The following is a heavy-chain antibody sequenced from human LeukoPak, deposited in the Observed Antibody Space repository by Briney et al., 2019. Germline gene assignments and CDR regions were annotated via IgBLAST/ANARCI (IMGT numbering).Heavy chain of an antibody. J-gene: IGHJ4*02. Sequence: PGGSLRLSCAASGFTFSSYAMSWVRQAPGKGLEWVSAISGSGGSTYYADSVEGRFTISRDNSKNTLYLQMNSLRAEDTAVYYCAKGRGIQLWLTYFDYWGQGTLVTVSS. CDR1: GFTFSSYA. CDR2: ISGSGGST. V-gene: IGHV3-23*01. D-gene: IGHD5-18*01. CDR3: AKGRGIQLWLTYFDY.